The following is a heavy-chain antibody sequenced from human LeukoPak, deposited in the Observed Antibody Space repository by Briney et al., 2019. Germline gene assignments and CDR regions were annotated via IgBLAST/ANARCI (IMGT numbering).Heavy chain of an antibody. CDR1: GGSISSGDYY. J-gene: IGHJ4*02. Sequence: PSQTLSLTCTVSGGSISSGDYYWSWIRQPPGKGLEWIGYIYYSGSTYYNPSLKSRVTISVDRSKNQFSLKLSSVTAADTAVYYCAREDPPLLLHYWGQGTLVTVSS. V-gene: IGHV4-30-4*08. D-gene: IGHD3-22*01. CDR3: AREDPPLLLHY. CDR2: IYYSGST.